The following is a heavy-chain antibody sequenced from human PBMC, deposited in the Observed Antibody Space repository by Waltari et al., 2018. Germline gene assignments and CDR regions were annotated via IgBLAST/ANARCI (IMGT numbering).Heavy chain of an antibody. CDR3: LIGVGPDY. V-gene: IGHV3-66*02. D-gene: IGHD2-8*01. CDR1: GFTVSPHY. J-gene: IGHJ4*02. Sequence: EVRLVDSGGGLFHPGGSQRLSCAASGFTVSPHYMAWVRQAPGKGLEWVSIIYSDGTTYHADSVKGRFTSSRDTSKNTLYLQMNSLGADDTAVYYCLIGVGPDYWGQGTLVTVSS. CDR2: IYSDGTT.